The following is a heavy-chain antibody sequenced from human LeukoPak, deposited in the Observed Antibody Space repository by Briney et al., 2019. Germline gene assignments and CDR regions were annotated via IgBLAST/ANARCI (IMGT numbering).Heavy chain of an antibody. CDR2: INPTVGST. CDR3: ARDNSVGDNAWWFDP. D-gene: IGHD1-26*01. V-gene: IGHV1-46*01. J-gene: IGHJ5*02. Sequence: GASVKVSCKASGYTFTTYYIHWVRQSPGHRLEWMGLINPTVGSTGYAQKFHCRVTITWDMSTSTDYMELSSLRSEDTAIYYCARDNSVGDNAWWFDPWGQGTLVTVSS. CDR1: GYTFTTYY.